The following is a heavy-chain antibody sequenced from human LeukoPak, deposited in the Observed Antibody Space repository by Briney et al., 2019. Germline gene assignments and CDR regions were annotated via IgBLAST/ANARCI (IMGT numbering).Heavy chain of an antibody. D-gene: IGHD5/OR15-5a*01. CDR2: ISANNGNT. Sequence: GASVKVSCKASGYTFTSYGISWVRQAPGQGLEWVGWISANNGNTNYAQKFQGRVTMTTDTSTNTVYMELSSLRSEDTAVYYCARVSTGWGEGDYWGQGTLVTVSS. J-gene: IGHJ4*02. CDR3: ARVSTGWGEGDY. V-gene: IGHV1-18*01. CDR1: GYTFTSYG.